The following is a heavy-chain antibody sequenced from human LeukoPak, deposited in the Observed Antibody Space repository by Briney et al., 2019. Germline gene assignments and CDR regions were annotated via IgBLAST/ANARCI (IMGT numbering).Heavy chain of an antibody. D-gene: IGHD1-26*01. CDR2: ISFDGGNK. J-gene: IGHJ4*02. CDR1: GFTFNNYA. V-gene: IGHV3-30-3*01. Sequence: GGSLRLSCAASGFTFNNYAIHWVRQAPGKGLEWVAIISFDGGNKYYADSVKGRFTISRDNSKNTLYLQMNSLRAEDTAVYYCARDGIVGSPLFKFDFWGQGTLVTVSS. CDR3: ARDGIVGSPLFKFDF.